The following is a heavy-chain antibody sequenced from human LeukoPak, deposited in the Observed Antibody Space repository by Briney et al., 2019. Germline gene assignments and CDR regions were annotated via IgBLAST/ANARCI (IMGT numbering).Heavy chain of an antibody. CDR3: ARGLAIAARPDY. Sequence: PGGSLRLSCAASGFTVNSDYMIWVRRAPGKGLEWVSVIYSGGSTYYADTVKGRFTIFRDISKNTLYLQMNSVSVEDTAVYYCARGLAIAARPDYWGQGTLVTVSS. CDR1: GFTVNSDY. CDR2: IYSGGST. V-gene: IGHV3-53*01. J-gene: IGHJ4*02. D-gene: IGHD6-6*01.